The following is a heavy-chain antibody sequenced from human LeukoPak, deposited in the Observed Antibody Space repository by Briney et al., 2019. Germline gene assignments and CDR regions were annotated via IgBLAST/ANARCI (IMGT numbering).Heavy chain of an antibody. CDR1: GFTFSSYA. CDR2: ISGSGGST. V-gene: IGHV3-23*01. Sequence: GGSLRLSCAASGFTFSSYAMSWVRQAPGKGLEWVSAISGSGGSTYYADSVKGRFTISRDNSKNTLYLQMNSLRAEDTAVYYCAKDSVRYDILTGYYPGHYFDYWGQGTLVTVSS. J-gene: IGHJ4*02. D-gene: IGHD3-9*01. CDR3: AKDSVRYDILTGYYPGHYFDY.